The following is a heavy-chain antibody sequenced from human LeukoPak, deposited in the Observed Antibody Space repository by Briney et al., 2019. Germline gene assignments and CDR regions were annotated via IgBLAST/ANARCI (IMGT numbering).Heavy chain of an antibody. CDR3: AKDEIAVVGQNAFDI. V-gene: IGHV3-23*01. Sequence: GGSLRLSCAASGIMFSSYAMSWVRQAPGKGLEWVSAMSGSGGSTYYADFVKGRFTISRDNSKNTLYLQMNSLRAEDTAVYYCAKDEIAVVGQNAFDIWGQGTMVTVSS. D-gene: IGHD6-19*01. J-gene: IGHJ3*02. CDR1: GIMFSSYA. CDR2: MSGSGGST.